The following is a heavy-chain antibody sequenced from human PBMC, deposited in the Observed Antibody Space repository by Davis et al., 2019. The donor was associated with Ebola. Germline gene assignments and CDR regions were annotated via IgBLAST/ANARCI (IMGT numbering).Heavy chain of an antibody. V-gene: IGHV3-30*18. J-gene: IGHJ6*02. Sequence: GGSLRLSCAASGFTFSSYGMHWVRQAPGKGLGWVAVISYDGSNKYYADSVKGRFTISRDNSKNTLYLQMNSLRAEDTAVYYCAKRHVYYYYYGMDVWGQGTTVTVSS. CDR1: GFTFSSYG. CDR3: AKRHVYYYYYGMDV. CDR2: ISYDGSNK.